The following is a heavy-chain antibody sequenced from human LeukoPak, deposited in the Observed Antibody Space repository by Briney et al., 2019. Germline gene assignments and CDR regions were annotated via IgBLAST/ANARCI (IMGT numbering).Heavy chain of an antibody. J-gene: IGHJ1*01. CDR3: AIMHGYYDGSGYWVQ. D-gene: IGHD3-22*01. CDR2: ISGSGGST. CDR1: GFTFSTYV. Sequence: GGSLRLSCAASGFTFSTYVMTWVRQAPGKGLEWVSAISGSGGSTYNADSVKGRFTLSRDNSKNTLYLQMNSLRDEDTALYYCAIMHGYYDGSGYWVQWGQGTLVTVSS. V-gene: IGHV3-23*01.